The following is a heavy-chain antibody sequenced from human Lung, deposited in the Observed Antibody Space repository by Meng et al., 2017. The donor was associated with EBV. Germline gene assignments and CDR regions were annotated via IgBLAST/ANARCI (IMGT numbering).Heavy chain of an antibody. CDR1: GESISSGEYF. V-gene: IGHV4-30-4*01. D-gene: IGHD2-2*01. J-gene: IGHJ4*02. CDR3: ARGELLWDY. Sequence: VQLPESGPGLVKPSPTLSLTCTVSGESISSGEYFWSWIRQPPGKGLEWIGYMDYRGSTFYNPSLKSRVTISVDTSKNQFSLKLSSVTAADTAVYFCARGELLWDYWGQGTLVTVSS. CDR2: MDYRGST.